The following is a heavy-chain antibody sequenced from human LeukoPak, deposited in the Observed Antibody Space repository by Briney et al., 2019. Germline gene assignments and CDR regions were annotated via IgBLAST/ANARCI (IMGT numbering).Heavy chain of an antibody. V-gene: IGHV3-13*04. CDR2: IGIAGDT. J-gene: IGHJ3*02. CDR1: GFTFSSYD. CDR3: ARRMAANAFDI. D-gene: IGHD5-24*01. Sequence: PGGSLRLSCAASGFTFSSYDMHWVRQVTGKRLEWVSAIGIAGDTYYLDSVKGRFTISRENAKNSLYLQMNSLRAGDTAVYYCARRMAANAFDIWGQGTMVTVSS.